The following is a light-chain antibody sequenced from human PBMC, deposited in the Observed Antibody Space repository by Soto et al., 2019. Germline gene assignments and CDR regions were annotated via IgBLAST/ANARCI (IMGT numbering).Light chain of an antibody. J-gene: IGKJ3*01. CDR2: GAS. Sequence: ELVMTQSPATLSVPPGERSTDSCTAGQSVRSKLARDQQKPGQAARRLIYGASTRATGIPARFSGSGSGTEFTLTISSLQTKNFAIYYCQQYNNWPTFDAGTKVDIK. CDR1: QSVRSK. CDR3: QQYNNWPT. V-gene: IGKV3-15*01.